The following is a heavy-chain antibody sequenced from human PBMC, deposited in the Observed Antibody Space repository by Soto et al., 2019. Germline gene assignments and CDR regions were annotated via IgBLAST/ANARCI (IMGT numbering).Heavy chain of an antibody. Sequence: SESLSLTCTVAGGSIGSSSYYWGWIRQPPGKGLEWIGSIYYSGSTYYNPALKSRVTISVDTSKNQFSLKLSSVTAADTAVYYCAGGRGDYYYGMDVWGQGTTVT. CDR2: IYYSGST. V-gene: IGHV4-39*01. CDR1: GGSIGSSSYY. J-gene: IGHJ6*02. CDR3: AGGRGDYYYGMDV. D-gene: IGHD3-10*01.